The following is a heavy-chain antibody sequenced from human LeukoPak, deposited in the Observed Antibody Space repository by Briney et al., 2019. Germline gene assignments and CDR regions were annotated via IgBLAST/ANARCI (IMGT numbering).Heavy chain of an antibody. CDR1: SGPFSGFY. Sequence: SETLSLTCAVYSGPFSGFYWTWLRQPPGKGLEWLGEINDGGTTNFNPSLKSRVTMSIDTSKKQVSLKVKSMTDADTGIYFCARGSSYNSRRFDLGYFAPWGQGTLVTVSS. CDR3: ARGSSYNSRRFDLGYFAP. J-gene: IGHJ5*02. CDR2: INDGGTT. D-gene: IGHD6-6*01. V-gene: IGHV4-34*01.